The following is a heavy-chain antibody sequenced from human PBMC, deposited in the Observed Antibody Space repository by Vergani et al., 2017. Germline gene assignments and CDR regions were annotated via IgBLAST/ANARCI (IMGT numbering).Heavy chain of an antibody. J-gene: IGHJ6*03. D-gene: IGHD2-15*01. V-gene: IGHV3-23*01. Sequence: EVQLLESGGGLVQPGGSLRLSCAASGFTFSSYAMSWVRQAPGKGLEWVSAISGSGGSTYYADSVKGRFTITRDNSKNTLYLQMNSLRAEDTAVYYCAKGGGYYYYMDVWGKGTTVTVSS. CDR3: AKGGGYYYYMDV. CDR2: ISGSGGST. CDR1: GFTFSSYA.